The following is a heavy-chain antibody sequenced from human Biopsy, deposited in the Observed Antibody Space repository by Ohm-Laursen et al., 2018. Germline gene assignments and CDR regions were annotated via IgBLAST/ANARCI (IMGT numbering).Heavy chain of an antibody. CDR3: ARTRLSIVIKPAAVVFDN. Sequence: SLRLSCSASGFALNTYEMNWVRQAPGKGLEWVSYISSSGSPAYYSDSVKGRFTVSRDNAKNSIYLQMNSLRAEDTAVYYCARTRLSIVIKPAAVVFDNWGQGTLVTVSP. CDR2: ISSSGSPA. CDR1: GFALNTYE. D-gene: IGHD2-2*01. J-gene: IGHJ4*02. V-gene: IGHV3-48*03.